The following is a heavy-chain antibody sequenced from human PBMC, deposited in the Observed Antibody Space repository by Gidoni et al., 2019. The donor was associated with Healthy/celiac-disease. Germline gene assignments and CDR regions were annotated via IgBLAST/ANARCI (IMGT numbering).Heavy chain of an antibody. CDR2: IYYSGST. CDR3: ARSRANWFDP. J-gene: IGHJ5*02. V-gene: IGHV4-39*01. CDR1: GASISSSSYY. Sequence: QLQLQESGPGLVKPSATLSLTCTVSGASISSSSYYWGWIRQPPGKGLEWIGSIYYSGSTYYNPSLKSRVTISVDTSKNQFSLKLSSVTAADTAVYYCARSRANWFDPWGQGTLVTVSS.